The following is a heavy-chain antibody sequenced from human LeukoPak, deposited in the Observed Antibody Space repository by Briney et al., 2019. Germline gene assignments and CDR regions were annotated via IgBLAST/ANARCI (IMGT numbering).Heavy chain of an antibody. CDR3: ARDHRASWFDP. D-gene: IGHD3-16*01. CDR1: GHTFTSYG. Sequence: GASVNVSCKASGHTFTSYGISWVRQPPGQGLEWMGWISAHNGNTNYAQKLQGRATMTTDTSTSTAYMELRSLRSDDTAVYYCARDHRASWFDPWGHGTLFTVSP. CDR2: ISAHNGNT. V-gene: IGHV1-18*01. J-gene: IGHJ5*02.